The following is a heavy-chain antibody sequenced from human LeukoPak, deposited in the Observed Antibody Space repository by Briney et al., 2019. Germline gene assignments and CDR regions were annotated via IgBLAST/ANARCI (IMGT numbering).Heavy chain of an antibody. CDR3: AREFTAVAGARYFQH. J-gene: IGHJ1*01. Sequence: GASVKVSCKASGYTFTGYYMHWVRHAPGQGLEWMGCINPNSGGTNYAQKFQGRVTMTRDTSISTAYMELSRLRSDDTAVYYCAREFTAVAGARYFQHWGQGTLVTVSS. V-gene: IGHV1-2*02. CDR2: INPNSGGT. D-gene: IGHD6-19*01. CDR1: GYTFTGYY.